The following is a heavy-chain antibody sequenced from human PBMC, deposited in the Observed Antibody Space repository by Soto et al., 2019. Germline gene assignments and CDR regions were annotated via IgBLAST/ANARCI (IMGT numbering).Heavy chain of an antibody. J-gene: IGHJ4*02. CDR3: ARDYYKYYDSSGYYRSPAY. Sequence: GGSLRLSCAASGFTVSSYWMHWVRQAPGKGLVWVSRINSDGSSTSYADSVKGRFTISRDNAKNTLYLQMNSLRAEDTAVYYCARDYYKYYDSSGYYRSPAYWGQGTLVTVSS. CDR1: GFTVSSYW. V-gene: IGHV3-74*01. D-gene: IGHD3-22*01. CDR2: INSDGSST.